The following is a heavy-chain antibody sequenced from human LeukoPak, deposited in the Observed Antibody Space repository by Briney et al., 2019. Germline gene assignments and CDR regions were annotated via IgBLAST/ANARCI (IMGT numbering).Heavy chain of an antibody. D-gene: IGHD3-3*01. Sequence: GASVKVSCKVSGYTLTELSMHWVRQAPGKGLEWMGGVDPEDGETIYAQKFQGRVTMTEDTSTDTAYMELSSLRSEDTAVYYCATYDFWSGRFFNYWGQGTLVTVSS. J-gene: IGHJ4*02. V-gene: IGHV1-24*01. CDR1: GYTLTELS. CDR2: VDPEDGET. CDR3: ATYDFWSGRFFNY.